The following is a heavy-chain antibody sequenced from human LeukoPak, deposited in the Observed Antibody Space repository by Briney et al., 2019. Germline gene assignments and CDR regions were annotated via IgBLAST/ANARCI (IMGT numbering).Heavy chain of an antibody. V-gene: IGHV3-13*01. J-gene: IGHJ4*02. CDR2: LGTAGDT. D-gene: IGHD3-10*01. CDR1: GFILSNYA. Sequence: GFLRLSCAASGFILSNYAMHWVRQPAGKGLEWVSALGTAGDTFYPGSVKGRFTISRDNSRSTLYLQMNSLRPEDTAIYYCAREGYYGSGSPPSLYFDYWGQGTLVTVSS. CDR3: AREGYYGSGSPPSLYFDY.